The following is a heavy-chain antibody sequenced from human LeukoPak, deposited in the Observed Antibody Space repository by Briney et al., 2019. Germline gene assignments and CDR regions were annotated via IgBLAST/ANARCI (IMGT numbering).Heavy chain of an antibody. CDR2: INPNSGGT. Sequence: GASVKVSCKASGYTFTGHYIHWVRQAPGQGLEWMGWINPNSGGTNYAQKFQGRVTMTRDTSISTAYMELSRLRSDDTAVYYCARVRGTIQLWLEYYFDYWGQGTLVTVSS. CDR1: GYTFTGHY. V-gene: IGHV1-2*02. CDR3: ARVRGTIQLWLEYYFDY. D-gene: IGHD5-18*01. J-gene: IGHJ4*02.